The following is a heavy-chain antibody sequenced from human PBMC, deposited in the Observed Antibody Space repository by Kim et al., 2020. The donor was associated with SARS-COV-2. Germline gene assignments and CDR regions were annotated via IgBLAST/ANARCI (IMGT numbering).Heavy chain of an antibody. V-gene: IGHV3-11*03. CDR3: ARFCRRQYNSGWTNWFDP. D-gene: IGHD6-19*01. CDR2: ISSSGSYT. CDR1: GFPFSAYY. Sequence: GGSLRLSCAASGFPFSAYYMSWIRQAPGKGLECISYISSSGSYTNYADSVKGRFTISRDNAKNSLYLQMNSLSAEDTSIYYCARFCRRQYNSGWTNWFDPWGQGTLVIVSS. J-gene: IGHJ5*02.